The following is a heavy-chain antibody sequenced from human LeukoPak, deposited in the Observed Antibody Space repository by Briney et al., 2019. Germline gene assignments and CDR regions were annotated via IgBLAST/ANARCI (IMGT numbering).Heavy chain of an antibody. D-gene: IGHD4-17*01. CDR3: TRGTSVTGGYNYFDP. CDR2: TYYRAKWYT. CDR1: GDSVSSNILA. Sequence: PSQTLSLTCTISGDSVSSNILAWNWIRQSPSRGLEWLGRTYYRAKWYTQYAVSVKGRITINPDTSKNQLSLHLNSVTPEDTAVYYCTRGTSVTGGYNYFDPWGQGTLVTVSS. J-gene: IGHJ5*02. V-gene: IGHV6-1*01.